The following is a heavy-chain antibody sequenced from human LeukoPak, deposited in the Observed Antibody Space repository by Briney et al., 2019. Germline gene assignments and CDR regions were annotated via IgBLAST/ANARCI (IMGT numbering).Heavy chain of an antibody. V-gene: IGHV4-38-2*02. CDR1: GYSISSGYY. Sequence: SETLSLTCTVSGYSISSGYYWGWIRPPPGKGVEWIGSIYRSGSTYYNPSLKSRVTISVDTSKNQFSLKPSSVTAADTAVYYCARAARDGYYYYYYYMDVWGKGTTVTVSS. D-gene: IGHD5-24*01. J-gene: IGHJ6*03. CDR2: IYRSGST. CDR3: ARAARDGYYYYYYYMDV.